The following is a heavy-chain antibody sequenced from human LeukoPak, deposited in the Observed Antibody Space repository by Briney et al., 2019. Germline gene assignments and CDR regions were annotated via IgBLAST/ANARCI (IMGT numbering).Heavy chain of an antibody. V-gene: IGHV3-30*02. J-gene: IGHJ4*02. CDR1: GFTFSSYG. CDR2: IRYDGSNK. CDR3: AKRTTGKGTVTIDY. Sequence: GGSLRLSCAASGFTFSSYGMHWVRQAPGKGLEWVALIRYDGSNKYYADSVKGRSTISRDNSKNTLYLQMNSLRAEDTAVYYCAKRTTGKGTVTIDYWGQGTLVTVSS. D-gene: IGHD4-17*01.